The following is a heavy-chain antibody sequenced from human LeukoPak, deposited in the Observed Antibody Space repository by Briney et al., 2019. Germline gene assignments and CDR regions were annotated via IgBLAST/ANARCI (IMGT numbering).Heavy chain of an antibody. V-gene: IGHV3-21*01. CDR3: ARIPDTYCSSTSCYLDY. CDR2: ISSSGSYI. D-gene: IGHD2-2*01. CDR1: GFTFSSYS. J-gene: IGHJ4*02. Sequence: GGSLRLSCAACGFTFSSYSMNWVRQAPGKGLEWVSSISSSGSYIYYADSVKGRFTTSRDNAKNSLYLQMNSLRAEDTAVYYCARIPDTYCSSTSCYLDYWGQGTLVTVSS.